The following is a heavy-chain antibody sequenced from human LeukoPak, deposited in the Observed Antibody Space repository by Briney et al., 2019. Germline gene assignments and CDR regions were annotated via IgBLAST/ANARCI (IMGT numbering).Heavy chain of an antibody. CDR3: AKDAIRDYEEPEYFQH. CDR2: ISGSGGST. J-gene: IGHJ1*01. V-gene: IGHV3-23*01. CDR1: GFTFSSYA. D-gene: IGHD4-17*01. Sequence: GGSLRLSCAASGFTFSSYAMSWVRQAPGKGLEWVSAISGSGGSTYYADSVKGRFTISRDNSKNTLYLQMNSLRAEDTAVYYCAKDAIRDYEEPEYFQHWGQGTLVTVSS.